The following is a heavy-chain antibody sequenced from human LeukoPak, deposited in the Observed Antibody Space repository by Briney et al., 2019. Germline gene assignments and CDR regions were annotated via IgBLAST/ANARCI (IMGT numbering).Heavy chain of an antibody. V-gene: IGHV1-69*04. J-gene: IGHJ5*02. Sequence: ASVKVSCKASGGTFSIYAITWVRQAPGQGLELMGRIIPIIGVANYAQKFQGRVTIIADKSTSTTYMELSSLRSEDTAVYYCARGSSTSGWFDPWGQGTLVTVSP. D-gene: IGHD2-2*01. CDR1: GGTFSIYA. CDR2: IIPIIGVA. CDR3: ARGSSTSGWFDP.